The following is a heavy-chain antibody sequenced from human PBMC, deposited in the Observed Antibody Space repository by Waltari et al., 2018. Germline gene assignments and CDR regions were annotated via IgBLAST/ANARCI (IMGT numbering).Heavy chain of an antibody. D-gene: IGHD6-6*01. CDR2: IKQDGSEK. CDR3: ATEPYSSSYYFDY. CDR1: GFTFSSYW. V-gene: IGHV3-7*01. J-gene: IGHJ4*02. Sequence: EVQLVESGGGLVQPGGSLRLSCAASGFTFSSYWMSWVRQAPGKGLEWVANIKQDGSEKYYVESVKGRFTISRDNAKNSLYLQMNSLRAEDTAVYYCATEPYSSSYYFDYWGQGTLVTVSS.